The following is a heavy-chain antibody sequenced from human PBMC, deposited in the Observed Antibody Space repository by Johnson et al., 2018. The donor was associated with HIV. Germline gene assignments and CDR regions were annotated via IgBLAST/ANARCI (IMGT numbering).Heavy chain of an antibody. CDR1: GFTFSSYG. V-gene: IGHV3-30*02. J-gene: IGHJ3*02. CDR3: AKDATLQDGTGAFDI. Sequence: QVQLVESGGGVVQPGGSLRLSCAASGFTFSSYGMHWVRQAPGKGLEWVAFIRYDGSNKYYADSVKGRFTISRDNSKNTLYLQRNSLRAEDTAVYYCAKDATLQDGTGAFDIWGQGTMVTVSS. CDR2: IRYDGSNK. D-gene: IGHD1-1*01.